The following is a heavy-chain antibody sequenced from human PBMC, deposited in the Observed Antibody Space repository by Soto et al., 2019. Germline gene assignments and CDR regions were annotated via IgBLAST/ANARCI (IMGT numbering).Heavy chain of an antibody. CDR2: IFSNDEK. Sequence: QVTLKESGPVLVKPTETLTLTCTVSGFSLSNARMGVSWIRQPPGKALEWLAHIFSNDEKSYRTPLQSSLTISNHPSNSHLVLTMTNMDPVDTATYSCARSTAYYDILPGYVCSFAPWGQGTLVTVSS. CDR3: ARSTAYYDILPGYVCSFAP. V-gene: IGHV2-26*01. D-gene: IGHD3-9*01. CDR1: GFSLSNARMG. J-gene: IGHJ5*02.